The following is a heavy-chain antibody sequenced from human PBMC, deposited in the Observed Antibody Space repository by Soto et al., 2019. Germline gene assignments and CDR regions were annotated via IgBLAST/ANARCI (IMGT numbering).Heavy chain of an antibody. CDR3: ARESEDLTSNFDY. V-gene: IGHV3-21*06. CDR2: ISSTTNYI. Sequence: PGGSLRLSCAASGFTFTRYSMNWVRQAPGKGLEWVSSISSTTNYIYCGDSMKGRFTISRDNGKNSLYLEIHSLRAEDTAVYYCARESEDLTSNFDYWGQGTLVTVSS. J-gene: IGHJ4*02. CDR1: GFTFTRYS.